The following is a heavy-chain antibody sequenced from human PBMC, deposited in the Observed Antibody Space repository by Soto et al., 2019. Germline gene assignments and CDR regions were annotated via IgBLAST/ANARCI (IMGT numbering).Heavy chain of an antibody. CDR2: IYTKERT. J-gene: IGHJ5*02. V-gene: IGHV4-4*07. D-gene: IGHD3-10*01. CDR1: GGSITNYY. CDR3: ARDDYKDGGNNWFDP. Sequence: PSETLSLTCTVSGGSITNYYWSWIRQPAGKGLEWVGRIYTKERTNYNLSFRNRVTMSVDTSKNQFSLKLDAVTAADTAVYYCARDDYKDGGNNWFDPWGQGTLVTVSS.